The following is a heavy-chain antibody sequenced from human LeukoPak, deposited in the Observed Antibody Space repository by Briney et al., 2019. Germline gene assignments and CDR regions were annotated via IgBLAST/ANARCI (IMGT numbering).Heavy chain of an antibody. CDR1: GYTLTELS. Sequence: ASVKVSCKVSGYTLTELSMHWVRQAPGKGLEWMGGFDPEDGETIYAQKFQGRVTMTEDTSTDTAYMELSSLRSEDTAVYYCATHHSGYDWWGVDYFDCWGQGTLVTVSS. V-gene: IGHV1-24*01. CDR3: ATHHSGYDWWGVDYFDC. J-gene: IGHJ4*02. CDR2: FDPEDGET. D-gene: IGHD5-12*01.